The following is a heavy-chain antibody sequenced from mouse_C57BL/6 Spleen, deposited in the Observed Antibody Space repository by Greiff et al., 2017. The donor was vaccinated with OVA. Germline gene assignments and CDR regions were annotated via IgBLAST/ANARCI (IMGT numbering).Heavy chain of an antibody. CDR3: ARWGYYGSSFFWYFDV. Sequence: DVMLVESGGGLVKPGGSLKLSCAASGFTFSSYTMSWVRQTPEKRLEWVATISGGGGNTYYPDSVKGRFTISRDNAKNTLYLQMSSLRSEDTALYYCARWGYYGSSFFWYFDVWGTGTTVTVSS. J-gene: IGHJ1*03. D-gene: IGHD1-1*01. CDR1: GFTFSSYT. CDR2: ISGGGGNT. V-gene: IGHV5-9*01.